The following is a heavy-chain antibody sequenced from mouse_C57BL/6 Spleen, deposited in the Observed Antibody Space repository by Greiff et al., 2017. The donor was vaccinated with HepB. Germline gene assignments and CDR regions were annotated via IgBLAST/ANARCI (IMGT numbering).Heavy chain of an antibody. J-gene: IGHJ2*01. Sequence: EVKLQESGGGLVKPGGSLKLSCAASGFTFSSYAMSWVRQTPEKRLEWVATISDGGSYTYYPDNVKGRFTISRDNAKNNLYLQMSHLKSEDTAMYYCARDKADYYGSSYVDYWGQGSTLTVSS. CDR3: ARDKADYYGSSYVDY. CDR2: ISDGGSYT. V-gene: IGHV5-4*01. CDR1: GFTFSSYA. D-gene: IGHD1-1*01.